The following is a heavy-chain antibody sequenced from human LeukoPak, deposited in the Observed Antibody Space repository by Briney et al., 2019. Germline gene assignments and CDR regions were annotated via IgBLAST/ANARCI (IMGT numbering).Heavy chain of an antibody. CDR3: ARGWINYDSYYYYMDV. CDR2: INHSGST. V-gene: IGHV4-34*01. CDR1: GGSFSGYY. J-gene: IGHJ6*03. Sequence: PSETLSLTCAVYGGSFSGYYWSWIRQPPGKGLDWIGEINHSGSTNYNPSLKSRVTISVDRSKNQFSLKLSAVTAADTAVYYCARGWINYDSYYYYMDVWGKGTTVTVSS. D-gene: IGHD3-22*01.